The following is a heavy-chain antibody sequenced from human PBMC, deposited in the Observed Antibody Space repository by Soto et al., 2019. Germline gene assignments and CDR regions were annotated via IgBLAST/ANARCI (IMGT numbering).Heavy chain of an antibody. V-gene: IGHV1-2*04. Sequence: ASVKVSCKASGYTFTGYYMHWVRQAPGQGLEWMGWINPSSGGTNYAQKFQGWVTMTRDTSISTAYMELSRLRSDDTAVYYCAREGAAGTPSYYYYGMDVWGQGTTVTVSS. CDR1: GYTFTGYY. CDR3: AREGAAGTPSYYYYGMDV. J-gene: IGHJ6*02. D-gene: IGHD6-13*01. CDR2: INPSSGGT.